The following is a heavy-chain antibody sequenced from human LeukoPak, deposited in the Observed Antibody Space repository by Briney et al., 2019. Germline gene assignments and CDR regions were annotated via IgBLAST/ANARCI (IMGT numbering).Heavy chain of an antibody. Sequence: PSETLSLTCAVYGGSFSGYYWSWIRQPPGKGLEWIGEINHSGSTNYNPSLKSRVTIPVDTSKNQFSLKLSSVTVADTAVYYCASSTVADNYYYYGMDVWGQGTTVTVSS. V-gene: IGHV4-34*01. D-gene: IGHD4-23*01. CDR2: INHSGST. J-gene: IGHJ6*02. CDR1: GGSFSGYY. CDR3: ASSTVADNYYYYGMDV.